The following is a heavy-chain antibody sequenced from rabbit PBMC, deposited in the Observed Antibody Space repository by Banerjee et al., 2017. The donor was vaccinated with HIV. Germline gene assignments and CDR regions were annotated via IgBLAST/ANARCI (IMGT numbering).Heavy chain of an antibody. CDR1: GFSLSKDAY. J-gene: IGHJ4*01. CDR2: INTSSGNT. D-gene: IGHD2-1*01. Sequence: QQQLVESGGGLVQPEGSLTLTCKASGFSLSKDAYMCWVRQAPGKGLEWIACINTSSGNTVYASWAKGRFTISKISSTTVTLQMTSLTAADTATYFCARSSGDVSLNLWGPGTLVTV. CDR3: ARSSGDVSLNL. V-gene: IGHV1S45*01.